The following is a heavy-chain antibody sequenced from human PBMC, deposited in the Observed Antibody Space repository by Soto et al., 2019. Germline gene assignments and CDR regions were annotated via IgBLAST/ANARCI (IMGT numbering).Heavy chain of an antibody. J-gene: IGHJ3*01. D-gene: IGHD2-2*01. CDR1: GFNFNTYT. CDR3: AREEVPPAFDV. CDR2: IAGSGPYT. Sequence: EVQLVESGGGLVKPGGSLRLSCAASGFNFNTYTMNWVRQAPGKGLEWVSSIAGSGPYTYYADSVKGRFTISRDNGKNSLFLQMNSLRAEDTAVYYCAREEVPPAFDVWGRGTMVSVSS. V-gene: IGHV3-21*02.